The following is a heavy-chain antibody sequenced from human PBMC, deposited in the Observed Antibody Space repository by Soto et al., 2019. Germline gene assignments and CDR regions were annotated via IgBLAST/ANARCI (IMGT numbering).Heavy chain of an antibody. J-gene: IGHJ4*02. D-gene: IGHD3-22*01. V-gene: IGHV1-69*08. Sequence: SVKVSCKASGGTFSSYTISWVRQAPGQGLEWMGRIIPILGTANYAQKFQGRVTITADKSTSTAYMELSSLRSEDTAVYYCAREKDYYDSSGYSDWGQGTLVTVSS. CDR1: GGTFSSYT. CDR3: AREKDYYDSSGYSD. CDR2: IIPILGTA.